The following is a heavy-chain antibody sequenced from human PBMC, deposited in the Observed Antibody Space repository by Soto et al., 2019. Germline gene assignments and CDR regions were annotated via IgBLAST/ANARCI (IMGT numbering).Heavy chain of an antibody. CDR1: GGSISSGGYY. Sequence: QVQLQESGPGLVKPSQTLSLTCTVSGGSISSGGYYWSWIRQHPGKGLEWIGYIYYSGSTYYNPSLKSRVTISVDTSKNQFSLKLSSVTAADTAVYYCARGMRSITIFGVVIVRDPKRGITNWFDPWGQGTLVTVSS. CDR3: ARGMRSITIFGVVIVRDPKRGITNWFDP. CDR2: IYYSGST. D-gene: IGHD3-3*01. V-gene: IGHV4-31*03. J-gene: IGHJ5*02.